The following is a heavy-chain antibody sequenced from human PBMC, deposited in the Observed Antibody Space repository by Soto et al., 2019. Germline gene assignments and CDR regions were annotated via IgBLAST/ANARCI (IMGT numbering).Heavy chain of an antibody. CDR1: GVTFSSYA. V-gene: IGHV1-69*13. D-gene: IGHD6-13*01. CDR3: SRLYSSSWYVQKWFDP. Sequence: SVKVSCKASGVTFSSYAISWVRQAPGQGLERMGGIIPIFGTANYAQKFQGRVTITADESTSTAYMDLSSLRSEDTAVYYCSRLYSSSWYVQKWFDPWGQRTLVTFSS. CDR2: IIPIFGTA. J-gene: IGHJ5*02.